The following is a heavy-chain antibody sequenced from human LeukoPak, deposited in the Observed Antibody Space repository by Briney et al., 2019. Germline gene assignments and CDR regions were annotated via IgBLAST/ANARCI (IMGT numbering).Heavy chain of an antibody. CDR1: GGTFSSYA. CDR3: ARGRVPGTMIVVVRNYYMDV. J-gene: IGHJ6*03. D-gene: IGHD3-22*01. V-gene: IGHV1-69*05. CDR2: IIPIFGTA. Sequence: SVKVSCKASGGTFSSYAISWVRQAPGQGLEWMGGIIPIFGTANYAQKFQGRVTITTDESTSTAYMELSSLRSEDTAVYYCARGRVPGTMIVVVRNYYMDVWGEGTTVTVSS.